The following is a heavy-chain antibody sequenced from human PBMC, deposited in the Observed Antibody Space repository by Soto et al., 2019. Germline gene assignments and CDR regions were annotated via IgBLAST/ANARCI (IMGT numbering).Heavy chain of an antibody. CDR3: ARNPKGWFDP. V-gene: IGHV4-59*01. CDR1: GGSISSYY. CDR2: IYYSGST. J-gene: IGHJ5*02. Sequence: SETLSLTCTVSGGSISSYYWSWIRQPPGKGLEWIGYIYYSGSTNYNPSLMSRVTISVDTSKNQFSLKLSSVTAADTAVYYCARNPKGWFDPWGQGTLVTVSS.